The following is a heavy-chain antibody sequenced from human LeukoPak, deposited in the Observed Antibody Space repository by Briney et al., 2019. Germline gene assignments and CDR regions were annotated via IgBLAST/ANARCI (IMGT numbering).Heavy chain of an antibody. V-gene: IGHV3-21*01. CDR1: GFTFSSYD. CDR2: VSGTSGYI. Sequence: PGGSLRLSCAASGFTFSSYDMHWVRQAPGKGLEWVSSVSGTSGYIYYADSVKGRFTISRDNSKNSVYLQMNSLRAEDTAVYYCARRSPEYYYYAMDVWGQGTTVTVSS. CDR3: ARRSPEYYYYAMDV. D-gene: IGHD1-14*01. J-gene: IGHJ6*02.